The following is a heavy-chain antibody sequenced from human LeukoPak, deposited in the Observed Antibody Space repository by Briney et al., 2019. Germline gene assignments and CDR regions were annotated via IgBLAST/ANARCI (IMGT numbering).Heavy chain of an antibody. Sequence: ASVKVSCKLSGDTLTELSMHWVRQSPGKGLEWMGGFVPEDRETIYAQKFQGRVTMTEDTSTDTAYMELSSLRSDDTAVYFCATLPRGHLFDSWGQGTLVTVSS. V-gene: IGHV1-24*01. J-gene: IGHJ4*02. CDR3: ATLPRGHLFDS. D-gene: IGHD3-10*01. CDR1: GDTLTELS. CDR2: FVPEDRET.